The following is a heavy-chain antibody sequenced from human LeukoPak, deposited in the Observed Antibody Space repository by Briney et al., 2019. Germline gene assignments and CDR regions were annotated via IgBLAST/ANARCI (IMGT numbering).Heavy chain of an antibody. D-gene: IGHD3-9*01. V-gene: IGHV3-23*01. Sequence: GASLRLSCAATGFAFSNYAMSWVRQAPGKGLEWVSAITGSGGNTYYADSVKGRFTISRDNSKNTVFLQMNSLRAEDTAVYYCAKWGDYDVLTGYYVSDYWGQGTLVTVSS. J-gene: IGHJ4*02. CDR2: ITGSGGNT. CDR3: AKWGDYDVLTGYYVSDY. CDR1: GFAFSNYA.